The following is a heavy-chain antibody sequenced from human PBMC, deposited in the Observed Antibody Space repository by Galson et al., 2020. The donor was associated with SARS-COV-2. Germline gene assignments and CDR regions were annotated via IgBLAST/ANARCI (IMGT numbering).Heavy chain of an antibody. V-gene: IGHV4-59*01. J-gene: IGHJ6*02. CDR2: IYYSGST. CDR3: ASFQFYFRHYYGLDV. CDR1: GGSISSYY. D-gene: IGHD1-26*01. Sequence: ETSETLSLTCTVSGGSISSYYWSWIRQPPGKGLEWIGYIYYSGSTNYNPSLKSRVTISIDTSKNQFSLRLSSVTAADTAVYYCASFQFYFRHYYGLDVWGQGTTVTVSS.